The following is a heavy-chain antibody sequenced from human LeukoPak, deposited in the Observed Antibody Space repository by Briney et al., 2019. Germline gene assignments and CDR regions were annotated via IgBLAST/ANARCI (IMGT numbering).Heavy chain of an antibody. CDR1: GFTFSNYA. D-gene: IGHD2-21*02. Sequence: GGSLRLSCAASGFTFSNYAMDWVRQAPGKGLEWVSYISSSSSYTNYADSVKGRFTISRDNAKNSLYLQMNSLRAEDTAVYYCARVAYCGGDCYSVYFDYWGQGTLVTVSS. CDR2: ISSSSSYT. J-gene: IGHJ4*02. V-gene: IGHV3-21*05. CDR3: ARVAYCGGDCYSVYFDY.